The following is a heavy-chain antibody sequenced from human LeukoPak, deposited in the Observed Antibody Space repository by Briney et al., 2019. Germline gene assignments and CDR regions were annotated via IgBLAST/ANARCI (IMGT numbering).Heavy chain of an antibody. V-gene: IGHV4-59*01. Sequence: PSETLSLICTVSGGSITGYYWNWIRQPPGKGLEWIGYIYHSGSTNYNPSLQSRVTISVDTSKNQFSLNLNSVTAADTAVYYCARGGAARLHFQNWGQGTLVTVSS. D-gene: IGHD6-6*01. CDR1: GGSITGYY. J-gene: IGHJ1*01. CDR2: IYHSGST. CDR3: ARGGAARLHFQN.